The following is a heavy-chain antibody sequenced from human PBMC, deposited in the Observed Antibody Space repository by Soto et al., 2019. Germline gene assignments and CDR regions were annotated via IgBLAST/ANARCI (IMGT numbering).Heavy chain of an antibody. J-gene: IGHJ4*02. Sequence: EVQLVESGGGLVQPGGSLKLSCAASGFTFSGSAVHWVRQASGKGLEWVGRIRSKANSYATAYAASVKGRFTISRDDSKNTAYLQMNSLKTEDTAVYYCTSWDCGGDCFDYWGQGTLVTVSS. CDR3: TSWDCGGDCFDY. CDR2: IRSKANSYAT. V-gene: IGHV3-73*01. CDR1: GFTFSGSA. D-gene: IGHD2-21*01.